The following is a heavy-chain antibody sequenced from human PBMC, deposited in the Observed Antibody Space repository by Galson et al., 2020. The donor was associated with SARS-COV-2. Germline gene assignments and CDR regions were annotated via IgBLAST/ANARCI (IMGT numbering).Heavy chain of an antibody. CDR1: GGSISSSSYY. Sequence: SETLSLTCTVSGGSISSSSYYWGWIRQPPGKGLEWIGSIYYSGSTYYNPSLKSRVTISVDTSKNQFSLKLSSVTAADTAVYYCAGVTFGGVIESSYYYYYMDVWGKGTTVTVSS. D-gene: IGHD3-16*02. CDR3: AGVTFGGVIESSYYYYYMDV. J-gene: IGHJ6*03. V-gene: IGHV4-39*01. CDR2: IYYSGST.